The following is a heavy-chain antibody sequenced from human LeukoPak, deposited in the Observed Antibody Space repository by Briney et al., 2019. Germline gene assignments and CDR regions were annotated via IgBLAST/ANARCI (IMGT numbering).Heavy chain of an antibody. D-gene: IGHD3-9*01. CDR2: IYYSGST. CDR3: ARYILTGYYFDY. V-gene: IGHV4-39*01. CDR1: GGSISSSSYY. Sequence: SGTLSLTCTVSGGSISSSSYYWGWIRQRPGKGLEWIGSIYYSGSTYYNPSLKSRVTISVDTSKNQFSLKLSSVTAADTAVYYYARYILTGYYFDYWGQGTLVTVSS. J-gene: IGHJ4*02.